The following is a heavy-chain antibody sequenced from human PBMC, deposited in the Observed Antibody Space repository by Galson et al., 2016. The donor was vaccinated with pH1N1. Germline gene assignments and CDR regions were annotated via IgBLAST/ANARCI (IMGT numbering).Heavy chain of an antibody. CDR2: MYHTGST. CDR1: GDSVSSGGYY. J-gene: IGHJ5*02. Sequence: SETLSLTCSVSGDSVSSGGYYWSWIRQPPGKPLEWLGYMYHTGSTTYNPSLKSRVPMSVDLSKNQFSLKLTSVTAADTAVYYCARFYHVTALDTGDWFDPWGQGTLVTVSS. V-gene: IGHV4-61*08. CDR3: ARFYHVTALDTGDWFDP. D-gene: IGHD2-8*02.